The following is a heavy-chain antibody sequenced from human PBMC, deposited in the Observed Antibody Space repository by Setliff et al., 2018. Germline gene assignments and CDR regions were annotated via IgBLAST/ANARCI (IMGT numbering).Heavy chain of an antibody. CDR2: IYSGGST. CDR1: GFTVSSNY. CDR3: ARANSGYSYGYDY. V-gene: IGHV3-53*01. J-gene: IGHJ4*02. D-gene: IGHD5-18*01. Sequence: GGSLRLSCAASGFTVSSNYMSWVRQAPGKGLEWVSVIYSGGSTYYADSVKGRFTISRDNSKNTLYLKMNSLRAEDTAVYYCARANSGYSYGYDYWGQGTLVTVSS.